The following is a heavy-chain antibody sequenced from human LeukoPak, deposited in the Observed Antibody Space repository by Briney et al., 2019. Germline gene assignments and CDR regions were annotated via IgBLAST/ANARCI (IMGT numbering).Heavy chain of an antibody. V-gene: IGHV3-30*02. CDR3: AKGDDYGANTRLPKYNWFDP. Sequence: PGGSLRLSCAASGFTFSSYGMHWVRQAPGKGLEWVAFIRYDGSNKYYADSVKGRFTISRDNSKDTLYLQMDSLRAEDTAVYYCAKGDDYGANTRLPKYNWFDPWGQGTLVTVSS. D-gene: IGHD4-23*01. CDR1: GFTFSSYG. CDR2: IRYDGSNK. J-gene: IGHJ5*02.